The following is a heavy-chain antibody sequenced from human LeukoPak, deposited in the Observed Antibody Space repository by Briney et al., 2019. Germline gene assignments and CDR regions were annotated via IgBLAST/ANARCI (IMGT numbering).Heavy chain of an antibody. CDR2: INPNSGGT. D-gene: IGHD3-10*01. CDR1: GYTFTGYY. V-gene: IGHV1-2*02. J-gene: IGHJ4*02. CDR3: ARDVNYYGSGSYYKFFDY. Sequence: ASVKVSCKASGYTFTGYYMHWVRQAPGQGLEWMGWINPNSGGTNYAQKFQGRVTMTRDTSISTAYMELRRLRSDETAVYSCARDVNYYGSGSYYKFFDYWGQGTLVTVSS.